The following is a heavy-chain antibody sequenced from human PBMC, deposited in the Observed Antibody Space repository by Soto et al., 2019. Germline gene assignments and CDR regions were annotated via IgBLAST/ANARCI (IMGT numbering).Heavy chain of an antibody. V-gene: IGHV1-58*02. CDR1: GFTFTSSA. D-gene: IGHD3-3*01. J-gene: IGHJ5*02. CDR3: ARVAWFNWFDP. Sequence: ASVKVSCKASGFTFTSSAMQWVRQARGQRLEWIGWIVVGSGNTNYAQKFQERVTITRDMSTSTAYMELSSLRSDDTAVYYCARVAWFNWFDPWGQGTLVTVSS. CDR2: IVVGSGNT.